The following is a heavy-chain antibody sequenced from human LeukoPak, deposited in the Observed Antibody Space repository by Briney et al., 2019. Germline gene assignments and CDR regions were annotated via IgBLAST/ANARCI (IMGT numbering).Heavy chain of an antibody. CDR1: GYSFTSYW. CDR3: ARLGVQGRGVTYNWFDP. J-gene: IGHJ5*02. Sequence: GESLKISCQGSGYSFTSYWIGWVRQMPGKGLEWMGIIYPGDSDTRYSPSFQGQVTISADKSISTAYLQWSSLKASDTAMYYCARLGVQGRGVTYNWFDPWGQGTLVTVSS. V-gene: IGHV5-51*01. CDR2: IYPGDSDT. D-gene: IGHD3-3*01.